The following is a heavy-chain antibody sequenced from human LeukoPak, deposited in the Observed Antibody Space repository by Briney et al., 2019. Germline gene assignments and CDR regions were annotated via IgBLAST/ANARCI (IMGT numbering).Heavy chain of an antibody. CDR1: GGSFSGYY. CDR3: ARAGAWQIDP. J-gene: IGHJ5*02. Sequence: SETLSLTCAVYGGSFSGYYWSWIRQPPGKGLEWIGYIFYTGSTNYSPSLKSRVTISVDRSNNQFSLKLSSLTAADTAVYYCARAGAWQIDPWGQGTLVTVSS. CDR2: IFYTGST. D-gene: IGHD3-10*01. V-gene: IGHV4-59*01.